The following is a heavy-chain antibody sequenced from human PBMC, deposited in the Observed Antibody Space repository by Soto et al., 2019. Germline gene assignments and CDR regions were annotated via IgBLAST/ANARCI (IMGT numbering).Heavy chain of an antibody. CDR3: ARGKRIAAREYDH. CDR1: GYSISSGYY. J-gene: IGHJ4*02. V-gene: IGHV4-38-2*01. Sequence: PSETLSLTCAVSGYSISSGYYWGWIRQPPGKGLEWIGSIYHSGSTYYNPSLKSRVTISVDTSKNQFSLKLSSVTAADTAVYYCARGKRIAAREYDHWGQGTLVTVSS. D-gene: IGHD6-25*01. CDR2: IYHSGST.